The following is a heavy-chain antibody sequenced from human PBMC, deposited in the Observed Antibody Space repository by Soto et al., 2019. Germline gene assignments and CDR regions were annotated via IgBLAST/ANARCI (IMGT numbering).Heavy chain of an antibody. CDR1: GFIFSDRY. CDR3: HPPTLSISES. V-gene: IGHV3-72*01. J-gene: IGHJ5*02. CDR2: ARKKPESYIT. D-gene: IGHD6-6*01. Sequence: PGGSLRLSCAASGFIFSDRYMDWVRQAPGKGLEWVGRARKKPESYITDYAASVKGRFTISRDDSKNSLYLQMNSLETEDTAVYYCHPPTLSISESWGQGTLVTVSS.